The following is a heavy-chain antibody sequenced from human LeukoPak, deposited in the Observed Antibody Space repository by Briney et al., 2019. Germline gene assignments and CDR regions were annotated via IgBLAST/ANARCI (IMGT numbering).Heavy chain of an antibody. CDR1: GDTFTDYY. CDR2: INPNSGGT. Sequence: ASVKVSCKASGDTFTDYYMHWVRQAPGQGLEWMGWINPNSGGTNYAQKFQGRVTMTLETSISTAYMELSRLRFDDAAVYYCARDRGGYSGYDQIYWGQGALVTVSS. J-gene: IGHJ4*02. V-gene: IGHV1-2*02. CDR3: ARDRGGYSGYDQIY. D-gene: IGHD5-12*01.